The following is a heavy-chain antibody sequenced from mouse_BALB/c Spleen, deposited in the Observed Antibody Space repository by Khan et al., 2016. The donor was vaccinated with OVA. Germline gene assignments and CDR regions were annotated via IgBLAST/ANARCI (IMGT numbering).Heavy chain of an antibody. J-gene: IGHJ2*01. V-gene: IGHV1-7*01. Sequence: QVQLQQSGAELAKPGASVKMSCKASGYTFINYWILWVKQRPGQGLEWIGYINPSTGYTEYNQNFKDKATLTADKSSSTAYMQLSRLTSEDSAVYYCARRGLRWDFYYWGQGTTLTVSS. D-gene: IGHD1-1*01. CDR1: GYTFINYW. CDR3: ARRGLRWDFYY. CDR2: INPSTGYT.